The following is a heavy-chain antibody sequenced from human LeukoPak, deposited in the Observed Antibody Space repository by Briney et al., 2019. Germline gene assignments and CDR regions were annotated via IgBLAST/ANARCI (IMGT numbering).Heavy chain of an antibody. J-gene: IGHJ4*02. V-gene: IGHV1-2*02. CDR2: INPNSGGT. D-gene: IGHD2-15*01. CDR3: ARDRGYCSGGSCQNFDY. CDR1: GYTFSGYY. Sequence: GASVKVSCKASGYTFSGYYMHWVRQAPGQGLEWMGWINPNSGGTNYAQKFQGRVTMTRDTSISTAYMKLSRLRSDDTAVYYCARDRGYCSGGSCQNFDYWGQGTLATVSS.